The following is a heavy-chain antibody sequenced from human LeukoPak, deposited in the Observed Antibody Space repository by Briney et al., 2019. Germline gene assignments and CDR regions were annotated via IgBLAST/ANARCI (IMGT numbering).Heavy chain of an antibody. CDR1: GASISSGSDY. CDR2: VHTSGNP. J-gene: IGHJ3*02. D-gene: IGHD6-6*01. CDR3: ARPSLQLGGDDAFDI. Sequence: SQTLSLTCSVSGASISSGSDYWSWIRQPAGKALEWIGRVHTSGNPNYNPSLESRVSISVDRSKNQFSLQLNSVTAADTAVYYCARPSLQLGGDDAFDIWGQGTMVTVSS. V-gene: IGHV4-61*02.